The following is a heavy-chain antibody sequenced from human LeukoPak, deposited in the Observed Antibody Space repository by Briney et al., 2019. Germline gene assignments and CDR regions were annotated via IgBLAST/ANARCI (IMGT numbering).Heavy chain of an antibody. CDR3: ANSYDFWSGYYRGPFDY. CDR1: GFTFSSYA. D-gene: IGHD3-3*01. V-gene: IGHV3-23*01. CDR2: ISGSGGST. J-gene: IGHJ4*02. Sequence: GGSLRLSCAASGFTFSSYAMCWVRQAPGKGLEWVSAISGSGGSTYYADSVKGRFTISRDNSKNTLYLQMNSLRAEDTAVYYCANSYDFWSGYYRGPFDYWGQGTLVTVSS.